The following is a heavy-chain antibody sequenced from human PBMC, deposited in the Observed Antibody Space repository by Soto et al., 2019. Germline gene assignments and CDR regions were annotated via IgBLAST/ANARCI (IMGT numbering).Heavy chain of an antibody. CDR1: GFTFSSYG. Sequence: GGSLRLSCAASGFTFSSYGMSWVRQAPGKGLEWVSYISSSSGNTIYYADSVKGRFTISRDNAKNSLYLQMSSLRAEDTALYYCARDLWDDLAGGESDYWGQGTLVTVSS. CDR3: ARDLWDDLAGGESDY. J-gene: IGHJ4*02. CDR2: ISSSSGNTI. V-gene: IGHV3-48*01. D-gene: IGHD3-16*01.